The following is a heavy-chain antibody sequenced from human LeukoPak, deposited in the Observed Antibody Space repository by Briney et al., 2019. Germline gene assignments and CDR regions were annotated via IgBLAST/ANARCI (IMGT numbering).Heavy chain of an antibody. CDR3: ARDLPADTGYETHDY. J-gene: IGHJ4*02. Sequence: ASVKVTCKTSGYTFTNYAISWVRQAPGQGLGWVGWTSAYNGNTDYAQKFQGRVTMTTDSSTSTAYMELRSLRSDDTAVYYCARDLPADTGYETHDYWGQGTLVTVSS. V-gene: IGHV1-18*01. CDR2: TSAYNGNT. D-gene: IGHD5-12*01. CDR1: GYTFTNYA.